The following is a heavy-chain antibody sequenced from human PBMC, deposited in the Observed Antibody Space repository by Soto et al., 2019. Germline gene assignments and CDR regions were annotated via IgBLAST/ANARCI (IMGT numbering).Heavy chain of an antibody. D-gene: IGHD3-22*01. CDR1: GFTFSSYG. J-gene: IGHJ6*02. CDR2: IWYDGSNK. V-gene: IGHV3-33*01. Sequence: HPGGSLRLSCAASGFTFSSYGMHWVRQAPGKGLEWVAVIWYDGSNKYYADSVKGRFTISRDNSKNTLYLQMNSLRAEDTALYYCVRGWLLEGYYYGMDVWGQGATVTVSS. CDR3: VRGWLLEGYYYGMDV.